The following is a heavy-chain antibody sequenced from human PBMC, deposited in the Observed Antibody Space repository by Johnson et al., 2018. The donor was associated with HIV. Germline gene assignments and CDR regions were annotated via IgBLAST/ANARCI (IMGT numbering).Heavy chain of an antibody. CDR1: GFTFSSYW. CDR2: IKQDGSEK. Sequence: VQLVESGGGLVQPGGSLRLSCAASGFTFSSYWMSWVRQAPGEGLEWVANIKQDGSEKYYVYSVKGRFTISRDNAKNSLYLQMNSLRAEDTAVYYCARALGLEVCAFDIWGQGTMVTVSS. CDR3: ARALGLEVCAFDI. D-gene: IGHD2-8*01. J-gene: IGHJ3*02. V-gene: IGHV3-7*05.